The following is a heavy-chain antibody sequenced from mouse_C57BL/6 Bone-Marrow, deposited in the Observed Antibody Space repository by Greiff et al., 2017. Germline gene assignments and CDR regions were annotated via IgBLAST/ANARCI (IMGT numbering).Heavy chain of an antibody. J-gene: IGHJ4*01. CDR3: TPRVLWGNSYAMDY. D-gene: IGHD2-1*01. CDR1: GFNIKDDY. CDR2: IDPENGDT. V-gene: IGHV14-4*01. Sequence: VQLQQSGAELVRPGASVKLSCTASGFNIKDDYMHWVKQRPEQGLEWIGWIDPENGDTEYASKFQGKATITADTSSNTAYLQLSSLTSEDTAVYYCTPRVLWGNSYAMDYRGQGTSVTVSS.